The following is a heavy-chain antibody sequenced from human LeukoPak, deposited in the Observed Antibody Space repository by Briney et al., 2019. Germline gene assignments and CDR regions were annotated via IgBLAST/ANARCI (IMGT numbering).Heavy chain of an antibody. D-gene: IGHD4-11*01. Sequence: ASVKVSCKASGYTFTSYGISWVRQAPGQGLEWMGWISAYNGNTNYAQKLQGRVTMTTDTSTSTAYMELRSLRSDDTAVYYCARDSCLGYSNYGWFDPWGQGTLVTVSS. CDR2: ISAYNGNT. V-gene: IGHV1-18*01. CDR3: ARDSCLGYSNYGWFDP. J-gene: IGHJ5*02. CDR1: GYTFTSYG.